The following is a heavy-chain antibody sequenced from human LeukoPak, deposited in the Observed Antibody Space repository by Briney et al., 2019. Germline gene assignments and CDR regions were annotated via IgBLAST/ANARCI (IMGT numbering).Heavy chain of an antibody. CDR3: AKDGVYCSSTSCYLPN. V-gene: IGHV3-23*01. CDR2: ISGSGGST. J-gene: IGHJ4*02. CDR1: GFTFSSYA. D-gene: IGHD2-2*01. Sequence: GGSLRLSCAASGFTFSSYAMSWVRQAPGKGLEWVSAISGSGGSTYYADSVKGRFTISRDNSKNTLYPQMNSLRAEDTAVYYCAKDGVYCSSTSCYLPNWGQGTLVTVSS.